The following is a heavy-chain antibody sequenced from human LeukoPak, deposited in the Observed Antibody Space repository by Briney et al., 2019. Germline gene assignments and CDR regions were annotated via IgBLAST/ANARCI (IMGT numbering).Heavy chain of an antibody. Sequence: SETLSLTCAVYGGSFSGYYWSWIRQPPGKGLEWIGEINHSGSTNYNPSLKSRVTISVDTSKNQFSLKLSSVTAADTAVYYCARGITMIASNWGQGTLATVSS. J-gene: IGHJ4*02. CDR1: GGSFSGYY. CDR2: INHSGST. CDR3: ARGITMIASN. V-gene: IGHV4-34*01. D-gene: IGHD3-22*01.